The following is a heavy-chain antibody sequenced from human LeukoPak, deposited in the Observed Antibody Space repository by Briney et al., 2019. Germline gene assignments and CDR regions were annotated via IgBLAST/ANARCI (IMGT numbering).Heavy chain of an antibody. Sequence: SETLSLNCAVYGGSFSGYYWSWIRQPPGKGLEWIGEINHSGSTNYNPSLKSRVTISVDTSKNQFSLKLSSVTAADTAVYYCARGRATMVRGVSRPFDYWGQGTLVTVSS. CDR2: INHSGST. J-gene: IGHJ4*02. D-gene: IGHD3-10*01. CDR3: ARGRATMVRGVSRPFDY. CDR1: GGSFSGYY. V-gene: IGHV4-34*01.